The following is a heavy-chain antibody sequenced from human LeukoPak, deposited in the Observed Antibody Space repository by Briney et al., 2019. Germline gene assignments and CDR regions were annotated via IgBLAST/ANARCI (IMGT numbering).Heavy chain of an antibody. D-gene: IGHD6-6*01. CDR1: GFTFDYYA. CDR2: ISGDGESI. V-gene: IGHV3-43*02. CDR3: AKPLGLHAFHL. J-gene: IGHJ3*01. Sequence: GGSLRLSCAASGFTFDYYAMHWVRQAPGKGLEWVSLISGDGESIYYADSVKGRFTVSRDNSKNSLYLQMNGLRSEDTALYYCAKPLGLHAFHLWGQGTMVTVSS.